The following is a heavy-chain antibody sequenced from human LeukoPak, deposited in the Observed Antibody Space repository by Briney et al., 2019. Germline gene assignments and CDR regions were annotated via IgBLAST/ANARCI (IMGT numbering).Heavy chain of an antibody. Sequence: GGSLRLSCAASGFTFSSYGLSWLRQAPGKGLEWVSHITGSGEISHYADSVQGRFTISRDNAKNSLYLQMNSLRAEDTAVYYCARENAVATGAFDYWGRGTLVTVSS. V-gene: IGHV3-48*01. CDR3: ARENAVATGAFDY. CDR2: ITGSGEIS. CDR1: GFTFSSYG. D-gene: IGHD5-12*01. J-gene: IGHJ4*02.